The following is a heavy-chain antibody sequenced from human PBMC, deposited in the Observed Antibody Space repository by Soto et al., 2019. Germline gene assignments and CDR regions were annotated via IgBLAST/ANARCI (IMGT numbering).Heavy chain of an antibody. CDR1: GFTFSGSA. CDR2: IRSKANSYAT. J-gene: IGHJ4*02. V-gene: IGHV3-73*02. D-gene: IGHD5-18*01. CDR3: TRHGYSYGYDY. Sequence: EVQLVESGGGLVQPGGSLKLSCAASGFTFSGSAMHWVRQASGKGLEWVGRIRSKANSYATAYAASVKGRFPISRDDSKNTAYLQMNSLKTEDTAVYYCTRHGYSYGYDYWGQGTLVTVSS.